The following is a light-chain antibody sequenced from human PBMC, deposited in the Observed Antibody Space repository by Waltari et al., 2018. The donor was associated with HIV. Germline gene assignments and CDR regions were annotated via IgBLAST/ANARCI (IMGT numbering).Light chain of an antibody. J-gene: IGLJ2*01. V-gene: IGLV1-40*01. CDR1: SSNIGATYD. Sequence: QPALTQPPSVSGAPGQRVTISCTRSSSNIGATYDVPWYQQLPGTAPKLLIYANNNRPSGVPDRFSGSKSGTSASLAITGLQAEDEADYYCQSYDSTLRVVFGGGTKLTVL. CDR2: ANN. CDR3: QSYDSTLRVV.